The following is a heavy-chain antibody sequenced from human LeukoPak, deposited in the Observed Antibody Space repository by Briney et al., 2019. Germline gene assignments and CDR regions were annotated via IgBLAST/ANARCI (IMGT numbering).Heavy chain of an antibody. CDR1: GYTFTSYD. CDR3: ARGLFRYCSSTSCYAFDI. V-gene: IGHV1-8*03. D-gene: IGHD2-2*01. Sequence: ASVKVSCKASGYTFTSYDINWVRQATGQGLEWMGWMNPNSGNTGYAQKFQGRVTITRNTSISTAYMALSSLRSEDTAVYYCARGLFRYCSSTSCYAFDIWGQGTMVTVSS. CDR2: MNPNSGNT. J-gene: IGHJ3*02.